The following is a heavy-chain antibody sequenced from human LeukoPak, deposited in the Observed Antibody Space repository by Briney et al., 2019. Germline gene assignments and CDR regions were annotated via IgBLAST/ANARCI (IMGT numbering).Heavy chain of an antibody. Sequence: GGSLRLSCAASGFTFSSYSMNWVRQAPGKGLEWVSYISSSSSTIYYADSVKGRFTISRDNAKNSLYLQMNSLRAEDTAVYYCARGSSLGHFDYWGREPWSPSPQ. V-gene: IGHV3-48*04. J-gene: IGHJ4*02. CDR1: GFTFSSYS. CDR2: ISSSSSTI. D-gene: IGHD6-19*01. CDR3: ARGSSLGHFDY.